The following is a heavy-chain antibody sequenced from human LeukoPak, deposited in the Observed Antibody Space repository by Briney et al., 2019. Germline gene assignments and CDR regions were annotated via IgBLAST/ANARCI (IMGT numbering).Heavy chain of an antibody. V-gene: IGHV3-21*01. D-gene: IGHD2-2*02. CDR3: ARSVGFCSSASCYTAFDI. CDR1: GFTFSSYS. CDR2: ISSSSSYI. Sequence: GGSLRLSCAASGFTFSSYSMNWVRQAPGKGLEWVSSISSSSSYIYYADPMKGRFTISRDNAKNSLYLQMNSLRAEDTAVYYCARSVGFCSSASCYTAFDIWGQGTMVTVSS. J-gene: IGHJ3*02.